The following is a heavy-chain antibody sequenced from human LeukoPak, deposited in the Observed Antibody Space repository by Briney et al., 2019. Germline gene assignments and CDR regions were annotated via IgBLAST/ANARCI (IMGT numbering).Heavy chain of an antibody. Sequence: ASVKVSCRASGYTFTGYYMHWVGQAPGQGREWMGWINHNSGGTNYAQKFQGRRTTTRDKSISTAYMELSRLRSDDTAVYYCARGDIVVVPYYYYMDVWGKGTTVTVSS. V-gene: IGHV1-2*02. CDR2: INHNSGGT. CDR3: ARGDIVVVPYYYYMDV. D-gene: IGHD2-2*01. CDR1: GYTFTGYY. J-gene: IGHJ6*03.